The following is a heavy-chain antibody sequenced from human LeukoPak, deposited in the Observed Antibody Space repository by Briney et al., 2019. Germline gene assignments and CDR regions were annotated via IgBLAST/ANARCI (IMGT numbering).Heavy chain of an antibody. D-gene: IGHD6-13*01. CDR2: IHTSGNT. CDR3: VRSIVAGVRGAFDI. J-gene: IGHJ3*02. CDR1: GGSFSSDY. Sequence: SETLSLTCTVSGGSFSSDYWSCIRQPAGKGLEWIGRIHTSGNTNYNPSLKSRLTMSVDTSKNQFSLKLTSVTAADTVVYYSVRSIVAGVRGAFDIWGQGTTVSVSS. V-gene: IGHV4-4*07.